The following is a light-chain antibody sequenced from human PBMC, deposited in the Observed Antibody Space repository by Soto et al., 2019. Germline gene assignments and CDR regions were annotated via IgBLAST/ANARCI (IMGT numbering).Light chain of an antibody. CDR3: QSYDSSLSALYV. CDR1: SSNIGAGYE. CDR2: RNN. V-gene: IGLV1-40*01. Sequence: QSVLTQPPSVSGAPGQRVTISCTGSSSNIGAGYEVHWYQQLPGTAPKLLIYRNNNRPSGVPDRFSGSKSGTSASLAITGLQAEDEADYYCQSYDSSLSALYVFGTGTKVT. J-gene: IGLJ1*01.